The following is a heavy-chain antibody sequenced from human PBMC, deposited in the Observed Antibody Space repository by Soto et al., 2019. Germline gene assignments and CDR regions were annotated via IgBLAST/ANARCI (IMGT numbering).Heavy chain of an antibody. V-gene: IGHV4-31*03. Sequence: QVQLQESGPGLVKPSQTLSLTCTVSGGSISSGGLYWSWIRQHPGKGLERIGYIFYSGSTYYNPSLKSRVSISVDTSKNQFSLKLSSVTAADTAVYYCAREEGGGYDHRWFDPWGQGTLVTVSS. CDR2: IFYSGST. CDR1: GGSISSGGLY. D-gene: IGHD5-12*01. CDR3: AREEGGGYDHRWFDP. J-gene: IGHJ5*02.